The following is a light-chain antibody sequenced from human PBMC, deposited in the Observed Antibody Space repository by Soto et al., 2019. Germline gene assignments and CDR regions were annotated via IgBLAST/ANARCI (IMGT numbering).Light chain of an antibody. J-gene: IGLJ2*01. CDR1: SSDVGGYKY. CDR2: EVS. V-gene: IGLV2-14*01. CDR3: YSYTRSSTLV. Sequence: QSALTQPASVSGSPGQSITISCTGTSSDVGGYKYVSWYHQYPGKAPKLMIYEVSNRPSGVSDRFSGSKSGNTASLTISGLQAEDEGDYYCYSYTRSSTLVFGGGTKLTVL.